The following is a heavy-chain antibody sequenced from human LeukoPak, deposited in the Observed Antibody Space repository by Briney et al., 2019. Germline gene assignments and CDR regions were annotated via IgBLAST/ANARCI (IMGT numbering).Heavy chain of an antibody. D-gene: IGHD3-10*01. J-gene: IGHJ4*02. CDR2: INPNSGGT. CDR1: GYTFTSYA. Sequence: GSSVKVSCKASGYTFTSYAMNWVRQAPGQGLEWMGWINPNSGGTNYAQKFQGRVTMTRDTSISTAYMELSRLRSDDTAVYYCARDFYYYGSGSLTQDLDYWGQGTLVTVSS. V-gene: IGHV1-2*02. CDR3: ARDFYYYGSGSLTQDLDY.